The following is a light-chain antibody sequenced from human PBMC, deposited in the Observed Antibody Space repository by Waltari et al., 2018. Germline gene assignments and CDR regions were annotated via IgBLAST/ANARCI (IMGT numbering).Light chain of an antibody. CDR2: VNSDGSN. CDR3: QPGGHGTWV. V-gene: IGLV4-69*01. J-gene: IGLJ3*02. CDR1: SGHSSNV. Sequence: QLVLTQSPSASASLGASVKLTCTLSSGHSSNVIAWLQQQPEKGPRYLMKVNSDGSNSKGDEIPDRFSGSSSGAERSPTISSLQREDDAADYCQPGGHGTWVFGGGTKLTGL.